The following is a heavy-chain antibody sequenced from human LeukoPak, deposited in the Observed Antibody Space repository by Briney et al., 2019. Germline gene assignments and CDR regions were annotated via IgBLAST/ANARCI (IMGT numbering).Heavy chain of an antibody. D-gene: IGHD3-16*02. V-gene: IGHV3-7*05. CDR1: GFTFSSYW. CDR2: IKQDGSEK. CDR3: ARAVDDYVWGSYRPPGH. Sequence: GGSLRLSCAASGFTFSSYWMIWVRQAPGKGLAWVANIKQDGSEKYHVDSVKGRFTISRDNAKNSLYLQMNSLRVEDTAVYYCARAVDDYVWGSYRPPGHWGQGTLVTVSS. J-gene: IGHJ4*02.